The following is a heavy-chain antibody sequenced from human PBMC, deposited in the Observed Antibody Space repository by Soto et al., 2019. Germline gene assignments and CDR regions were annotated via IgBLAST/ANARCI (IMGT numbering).Heavy chain of an antibody. D-gene: IGHD3-3*01. CDR1: GGSFSCYY. V-gene: IGHV4-34*01. J-gene: IGHJ3*02. CDR2: INHSGST. Sequence: SETLSLTCAVYGGSFSCYYWSWIRQPPGKGLEWIGEINHSGSTNYNPSLKSRVTISVDTSKNQFSLKLSSVTAADTAVYYCARGTERITIFGVVIRSQGNAFDIWGQGTMVT. CDR3: ARGTERITIFGVVIRSQGNAFDI.